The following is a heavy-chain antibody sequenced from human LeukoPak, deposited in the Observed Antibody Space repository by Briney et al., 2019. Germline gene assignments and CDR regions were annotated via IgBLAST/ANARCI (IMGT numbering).Heavy chain of an antibody. Sequence: ASVKVSCKASGHTFTNYHLHWVRQAPGQGLEWMGMINPSDGGTRYAQKFQGRGTMTRDTSTSTVYMELSSLRSKDTAVYYCARASSTGWYSYWGQGTLVTVSS. J-gene: IGHJ4*02. V-gene: IGHV1-46*01. D-gene: IGHD2-15*01. CDR1: GHTFTNYH. CDR3: ARASSTGWYSY. CDR2: INPSDGGT.